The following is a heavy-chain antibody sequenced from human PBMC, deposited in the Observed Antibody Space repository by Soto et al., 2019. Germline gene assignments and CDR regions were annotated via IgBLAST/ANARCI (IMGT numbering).Heavy chain of an antibody. CDR3: AKDRGGRGNEIDQ. J-gene: IGHJ4*02. D-gene: IGHD2-15*01. V-gene: IGHV3-23*01. CDR2: ISASGDRT. Sequence: EVQLLESGGGLVQPGGSLRLSCAASGFTFSSSAMSWVRQAPGKGLEWVSTISASGDRTYQGDSAKGRFTISRDNSRNTLCLRMNSLRADDTALYFCAKDRGGRGNEIDQWGQGTLVTVSS. CDR1: GFTFSSSA.